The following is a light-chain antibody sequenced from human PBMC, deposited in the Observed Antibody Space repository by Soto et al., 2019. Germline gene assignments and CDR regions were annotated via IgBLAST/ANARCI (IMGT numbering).Light chain of an antibody. CDR3: SSYAGTNNRYV. V-gene: IGLV2-8*01. Sequence: QPALTQPPSASGSPGQSVTISCTGTGSDIGGYNFVSWYQQHPGKVPKLIIYEVNKRPSGVPDRFSGSKSGNTASLTVSGLQADDEADYYCSSYAGTNNRYVFGTGTKVTVL. J-gene: IGLJ1*01. CDR2: EVN. CDR1: GSDIGGYNF.